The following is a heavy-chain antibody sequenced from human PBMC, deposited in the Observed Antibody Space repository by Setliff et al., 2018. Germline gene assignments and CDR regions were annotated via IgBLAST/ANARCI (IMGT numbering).Heavy chain of an antibody. CDR3: ARMSGFLYMDV. V-gene: IGHV4-61*09. D-gene: IGHD3-3*01. CDR2: IYTSWST. J-gene: IGHJ6*03. Sequence: TLSLTCTDSDDSLSSRHYYWSWIRQPAGKGLEWLGQIYTSWSTNYNPSLKGRATLSIDASKRQFSLKLTSVTAADTAVYYCARMSGFLYMDVWGKGTTVTASS. CDR1: DDSLSSRHYY.